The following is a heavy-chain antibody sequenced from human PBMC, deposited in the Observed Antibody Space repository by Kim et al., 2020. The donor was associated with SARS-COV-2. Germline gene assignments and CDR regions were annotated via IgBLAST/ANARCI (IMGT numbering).Heavy chain of an antibody. D-gene: IGHD2-15*01. CDR2: VK. Sequence: VKFYADYVKGRTTITRDNAQNSLYLEMDALRVEDTAVYYCANSIGYAFDNWGQGTRVPVSS. V-gene: IGHV3-7*03. CDR3: ANSIGYAFDN. J-gene: IGHJ4*02.